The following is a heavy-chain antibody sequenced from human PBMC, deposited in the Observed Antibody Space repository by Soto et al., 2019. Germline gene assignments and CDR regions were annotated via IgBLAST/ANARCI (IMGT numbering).Heavy chain of an antibody. CDR1: GYTFTTYG. J-gene: IGHJ4*02. CDR3: ARDVTVCPGDY. V-gene: IGHV1-18*01. CDR2: ISGYKGNT. Sequence: QVQLVQSGAEVKKPGASVKVSCKASGYTFTTYGISWVRQAPGQGLEWMGWISGYKGNTNYAQKLQGRVTMTTDTSTSTGYMELRSLRSDDTAVYYCARDVTVCPGDYWGQGTLVTVSS. D-gene: IGHD2-21*02.